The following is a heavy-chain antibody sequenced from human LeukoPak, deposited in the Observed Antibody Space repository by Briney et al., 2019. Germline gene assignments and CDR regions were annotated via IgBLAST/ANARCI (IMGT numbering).Heavy chain of an antibody. D-gene: IGHD4-17*01. Sequence: GGSLRLSCAASGFTFSNAWVSWVRQAPGKGLEWVGRIKSKTDGGTTDYAAPVKGRFTISRDDSKNTLYLQMNSLKTEDTAVYYCTTEMTTVTNPRYFDYWGQGTLVTVSS. J-gene: IGHJ4*02. CDR1: GFTFSNAW. CDR3: TTEMTTVTNPRYFDY. CDR2: IKSKTDGGTT. V-gene: IGHV3-15*01.